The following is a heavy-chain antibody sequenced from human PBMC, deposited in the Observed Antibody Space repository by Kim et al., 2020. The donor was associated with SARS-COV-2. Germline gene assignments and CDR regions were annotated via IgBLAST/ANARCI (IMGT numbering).Heavy chain of an antibody. J-gene: IGHJ6*02. Sequence: GGSLRLSCAASGFTFSSYWMHWVRQAPGKGLVWVSRINSDGSSTSYADSVKGRFTISRDNAKNTLYLQMNSLRAEDTAVYYCARDRGIVATRVYYYYYYGMDVWGQGTTVTVSS. CDR2: INSDGSST. CDR3: ARDRGIVATRVYYYYYYGMDV. D-gene: IGHD5-12*01. CDR1: GFTFSSYW. V-gene: IGHV3-74*01.